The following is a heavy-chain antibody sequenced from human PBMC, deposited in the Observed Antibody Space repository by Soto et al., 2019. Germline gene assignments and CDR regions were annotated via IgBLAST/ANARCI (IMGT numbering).Heavy chain of an antibody. Sequence: GGSLRLSCAASGFTFSEYYMSWIRQAPGKGLEWVSYISSSSGSTIYYADSVKGRFTISRDNAKNSLYLQMNSLRAEDTAAYYCARVIRRYYIDYSGQAALVTVPS. CDR1: GFTFSEYY. CDR2: ISSSSGSTI. V-gene: IGHV3-11*01. CDR3: ARVIRRYYIDY. J-gene: IGHJ4*02.